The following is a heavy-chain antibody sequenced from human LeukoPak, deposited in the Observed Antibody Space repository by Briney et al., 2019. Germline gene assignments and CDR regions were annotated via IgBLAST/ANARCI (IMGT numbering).Heavy chain of an antibody. Sequence: GGSLILSCPASGFTFSSYSMNWVRQAPGEGLELVSSISSSSSYIFYADSVKGRFTISRDNAKNSLYLQMNSLRAEDTAVYYCARFPPVRPAHWGQGTLVTVSS. CDR1: GFTFSSYS. D-gene: IGHD3-10*01. J-gene: IGHJ4*02. CDR3: ARFPPVRPAH. CDR2: ISSSSSYI. V-gene: IGHV3-21*01.